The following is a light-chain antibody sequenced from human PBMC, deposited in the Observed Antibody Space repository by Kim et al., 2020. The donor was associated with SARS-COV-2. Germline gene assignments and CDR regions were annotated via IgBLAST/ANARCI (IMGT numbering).Light chain of an antibody. J-gene: IGLJ2*01. V-gene: IGLV4-69*01. Sequence: VKPHLTSGRGHSSYAIAWHQQQPEKGPRYLMKLNSDGSHSKGDGIPDRFSGSSSGAERYLTISSLPSEDEADYYCQTWGTGIDVVFGGGTQLTVL. CDR2: LNSDGSH. CDR1: RGHSSYA. CDR3: QTWGTGIDVV.